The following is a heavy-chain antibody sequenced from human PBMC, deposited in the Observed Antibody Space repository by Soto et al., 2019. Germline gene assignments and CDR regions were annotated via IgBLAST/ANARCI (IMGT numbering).Heavy chain of an antibody. CDR1: GFTFRDYA. CDR2: IRSNAYGGTT. Sequence: GGSLRLSCTASGFTFRDYAIHWFRQAPGKGLEWVSFIRSNAYGGTTEYAASVKGRFIISRDDSKSIAYLQMNSLKSEDTAVFYCARGLRSPHIGGQGTVVTVSS. D-gene: IGHD3-16*01. J-gene: IGHJ3*02. V-gene: IGHV3-49*03. CDR3: ARGLRSPHI.